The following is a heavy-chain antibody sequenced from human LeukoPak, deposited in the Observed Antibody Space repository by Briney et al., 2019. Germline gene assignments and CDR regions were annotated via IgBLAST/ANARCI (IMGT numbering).Heavy chain of an antibody. Sequence: SETLSLTCAVYGGSFSSYYWSWIWQPAGKGLEWIGRIYTSGSTNYNPSLKSRVTMSVDTSKNQFSLKLSSVTAADTAVYYCARASVVVITPDAFDIWGQGTMVTVSS. CDR2: IYTSGST. CDR1: GGSFSSYY. J-gene: IGHJ3*02. CDR3: ARASVVVITPDAFDI. V-gene: IGHV4-59*10. D-gene: IGHD3-22*01.